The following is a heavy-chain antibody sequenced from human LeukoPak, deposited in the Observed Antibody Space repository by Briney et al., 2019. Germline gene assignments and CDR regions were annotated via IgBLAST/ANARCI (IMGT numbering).Heavy chain of an antibody. CDR3: ARSSYSSSSSV. CDR2: INSDGSEG. J-gene: IGHJ3*01. D-gene: IGHD6-6*01. Sequence: GRFLRLSCAASGFTFDDYAMHWVRQAPGKGLEWAASINSDGSEGYYADVVKGRFTISRDNAKNSLYLQINSLRAEDTAVYYCARSSYSSSSSVWGQGTMVTVSS. CDR1: GFTFDDYA. V-gene: IGHV3-7*03.